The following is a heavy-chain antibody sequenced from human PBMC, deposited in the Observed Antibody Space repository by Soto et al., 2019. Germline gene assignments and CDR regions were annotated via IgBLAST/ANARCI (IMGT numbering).Heavy chain of an antibody. V-gene: IGHV4-4*02. J-gene: IGHJ6*02. Sequence: SETLSLTCAVSGDSISSTNWWSWVRQPPGKGLEWIGQVYRTGTANYNPSLKSRVTISLDKSKNKFSLNLNSVNAADTAAYYCARVLKYYYNALDVWGQGTTVTVSS. D-gene: IGHD6-6*01. CDR2: VYRTGTA. CDR1: GDSISSTNW. CDR3: ARVLKYYYNALDV.